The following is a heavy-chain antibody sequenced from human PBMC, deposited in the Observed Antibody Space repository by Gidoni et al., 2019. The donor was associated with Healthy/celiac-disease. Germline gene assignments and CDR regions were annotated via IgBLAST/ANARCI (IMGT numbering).Heavy chain of an antibody. V-gene: IGHV1-18*01. D-gene: IGHD3-3*01. CDR3: ARVGVEPYYDFWSGYYGPPHFDY. Sequence: QVQLVQSGAEVKKPGASVKVSCKASGYTFTSYGIRWVRQAPGQGLEWMGWISAYNGNTNYTQKLQGRVTMTTDTSTSTAYMELRSLRSDDTAVYYCARVGVEPYYDFWSGYYGPPHFDYWGQGTLVTVSS. CDR2: ISAYNGNT. J-gene: IGHJ4*02. CDR1: GYTFTSYG.